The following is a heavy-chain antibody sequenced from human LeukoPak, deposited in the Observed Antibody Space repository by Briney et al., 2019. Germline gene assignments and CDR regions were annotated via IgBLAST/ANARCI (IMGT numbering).Heavy chain of an antibody. D-gene: IGHD2-15*01. J-gene: IGHJ3*02. V-gene: IGHV3-23*01. Sequence: GGSLRLSCAASGFTFSSYAMSWVRQAPGKGLERVSAISGSGGSTYYADSVKGRFTISRDNSKNTLYLQMNSLRAEDTAVYYCAKDLGDIVVVVAATGAFDIWGQGTMVTVSS. CDR1: GFTFSSYA. CDR2: ISGSGGST. CDR3: AKDLGDIVVVVAATGAFDI.